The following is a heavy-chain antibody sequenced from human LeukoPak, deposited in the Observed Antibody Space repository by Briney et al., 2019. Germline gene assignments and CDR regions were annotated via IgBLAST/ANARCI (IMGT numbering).Heavy chain of an antibody. J-gene: IGHJ4*02. CDR3: ARGSRYFDWLPPEFDY. D-gene: IGHD3-9*01. CDR2: IYYSGST. Sequence: SETLSLTCTVSGGSISSYYWSWIRQPPGKGLEWIGYIYYSGSTNYYPSLKSRVTISVDTSKNQFSLKLSSVTAADTAVYYCARGSRYFDWLPPEFDYWGQGTLVTVSS. CDR1: GGSISSYY. V-gene: IGHV4-59*01.